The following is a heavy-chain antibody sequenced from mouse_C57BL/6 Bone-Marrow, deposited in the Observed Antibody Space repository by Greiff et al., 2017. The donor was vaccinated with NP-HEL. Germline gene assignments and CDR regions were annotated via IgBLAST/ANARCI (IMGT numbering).Heavy chain of an antibody. Sequence: EVQLQQSGPELVKPGASVKISCKASGYTFTDYYMNWVKQSHGKSLEWIGDINPNNGGTSYNQKFKGKATLTVDKSSSTAYMELRSLTSEDSAVYYCARGANLGYFDVWGTGTTVTVSS. CDR2: INPNNGGT. CDR1: GYTFTDYY. V-gene: IGHV1-26*01. J-gene: IGHJ1*03. CDR3: ARGANLGYFDV.